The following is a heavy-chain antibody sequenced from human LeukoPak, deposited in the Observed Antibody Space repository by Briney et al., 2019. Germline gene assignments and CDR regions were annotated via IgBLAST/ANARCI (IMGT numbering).Heavy chain of an antibody. CDR1: GGSFSGYY. D-gene: IGHD4-17*01. Sequence: PSETLSLTCAVYGGSFSGYYWSWIRQPPGKGLEWIGEINHRGSTNYNPSLKSRVTISVDTSKNQFSLKLSSVTAADTAVYYCAREPRLRRGWFDPWSQGTLVTVPS. CDR2: INHRGST. J-gene: IGHJ5*02. CDR3: AREPRLRRGWFDP. V-gene: IGHV4-34*01.